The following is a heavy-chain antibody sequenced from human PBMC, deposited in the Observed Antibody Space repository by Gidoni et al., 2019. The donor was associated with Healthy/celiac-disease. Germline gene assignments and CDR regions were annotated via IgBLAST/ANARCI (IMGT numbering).Heavy chain of an antibody. CDR3: ARGGGGYYDYVWGSFPDY. V-gene: IGHV3-21*01. D-gene: IGHD3-16*01. CDR1: GLPFSSYS. J-gene: IGHJ4*02. CDR2: ISSSSSYI. Sequence: EVQLVESGGGLVKPGGSLRLSCAASGLPFSSYSMNWVRQAPGKGLEWVSSISSSSSYIYYADSVKGRFTISRDNAKNSLYLQMNSLRAEDTAVYYCARGGGGYYDYVWGSFPDYWGQGTLVTVSS.